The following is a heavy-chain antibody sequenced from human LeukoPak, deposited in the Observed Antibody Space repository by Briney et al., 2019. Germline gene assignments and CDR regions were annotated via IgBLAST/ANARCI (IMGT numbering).Heavy chain of an antibody. CDR3: ARGGRTHYDYVWGSYRHLDY. CDR1: GNTFAGYY. CDR2: INTHNGAT. D-gene: IGHD3-16*02. J-gene: IGHJ4*02. Sequence: PSGSVKVSCKASGNTFAGYYVHWVRQAPGQGLEWMGWINTHNGATNYAQHFQGRVTMTTDTAVTTAYMELSRLRSDDTAVYYCARGGRTHYDYVWGSYRHLDYWGQGTLVTVSS. V-gene: IGHV1-2*02.